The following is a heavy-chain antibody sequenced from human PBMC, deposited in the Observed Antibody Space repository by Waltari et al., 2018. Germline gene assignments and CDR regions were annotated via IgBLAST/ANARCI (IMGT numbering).Heavy chain of an antibody. J-gene: IGHJ2*01. CDR1: GGSISRYY. D-gene: IGHD3-3*01. V-gene: IGHV4-59*01. CDR3: ARYPITIFGVDWYFDL. Sequence: QVQLQESGPGLVKPSETLSLTCTVSGGSISRYYWSWIRQPPGKGLEWIGYIYYSGSTNYYPALRSRVTISVDTSKNQFSLKLSSVTASDTAVYYCARYPITIFGVDWYFDLWGRGTLVTVSS. CDR2: IYYSGST.